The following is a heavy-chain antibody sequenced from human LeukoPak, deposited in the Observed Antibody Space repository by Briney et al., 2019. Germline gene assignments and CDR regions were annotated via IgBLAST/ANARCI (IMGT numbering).Heavy chain of an antibody. CDR2: IYYSGST. V-gene: IGHV4-59*01. CDR3: ASHYGSGFDY. Sequence: SETLSLTCTVSGGSISSYYWSWIWQPPGKGLEWIGYIYYSGSTNYNPSLKSRVTIPIDTSKNQFALKLRSVTAADTAVYYCASHYGSGFDYWRQGTLVTVSS. CDR1: GGSISSYY. D-gene: IGHD3-10*01. J-gene: IGHJ4*02.